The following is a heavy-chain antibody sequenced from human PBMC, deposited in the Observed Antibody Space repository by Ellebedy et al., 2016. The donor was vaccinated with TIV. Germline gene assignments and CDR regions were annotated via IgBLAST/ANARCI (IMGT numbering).Heavy chain of an antibody. CDR1: GFTFNNHA. J-gene: IGHJ2*01. V-gene: IGHV3-53*01. CDR2: TGST. D-gene: IGHD6-6*01. Sequence: PGGSLRLSCEASGFTFNNHAVSWVRQAPGKGLEWTSGTGSTFSADSVQGRFTVSRDNTKQMVYLQMNSLTSEDTGVYYCAREAGISSFRHWYIDLWGRGTLVIVSS. CDR3: AREAGISSFRHWYIDL.